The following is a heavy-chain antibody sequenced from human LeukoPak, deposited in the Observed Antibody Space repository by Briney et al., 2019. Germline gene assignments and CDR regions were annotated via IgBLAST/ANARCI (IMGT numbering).Heavy chain of an antibody. CDR1: GGTFISYA. CDR3: ARDTGRGYSGYDPNFDY. V-gene: IGHV1-69*13. J-gene: IGHJ4*02. D-gene: IGHD5-12*01. Sequence: SVKVSCKASGGTFISYAISWVRQAPGQGLEWMGGIIPIFGTANYAQKFQGRVTTTADESTSTAYMELSSLRSEDTAVYYCARDTGRGYSGYDPNFDYWGQGTLVTVSS. CDR2: IIPIFGTA.